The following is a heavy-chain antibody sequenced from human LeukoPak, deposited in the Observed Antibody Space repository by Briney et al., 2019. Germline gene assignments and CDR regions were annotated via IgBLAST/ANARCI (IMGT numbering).Heavy chain of an antibody. CDR2: INPNSGNT. J-gene: IGHJ3*02. D-gene: IGHD4-17*01. CDR3: ARGYGDYGSDAFEI. V-gene: IGHV1-8*03. Sequence: ASVKVSCKASGYIFTGYYMHWVRQAPGQGLEWMGWINPNSGNTGYAQKFQGRVTITRNTSISTAYMELSSLRSEDTAVYYCARGYGDYGSDAFEIWGQGTMVTVSS. CDR1: GYIFTGYY.